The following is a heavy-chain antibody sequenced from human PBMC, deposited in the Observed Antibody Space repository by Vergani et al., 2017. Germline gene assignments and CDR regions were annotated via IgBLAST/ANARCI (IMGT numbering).Heavy chain of an antibody. CDR1: GGSISSYY. CDR2: IYTSGST. V-gene: IGHV4-4*07. CDR3: ARVAYYYDRSGPTPEGAFDI. D-gene: IGHD3-22*01. J-gene: IGHJ3*02. Sequence: QVQLQESGPGLVKPSETLSLTCTVSGGSISSYYWSWIRQPAGQGLEWIGRIYTSGSTNSNPSLKSRVTMSVDTSKNQFSLKLSSVTAADTAVYYCARVAYYYDRSGPTPEGAFDIWGQGTMVTVSS.